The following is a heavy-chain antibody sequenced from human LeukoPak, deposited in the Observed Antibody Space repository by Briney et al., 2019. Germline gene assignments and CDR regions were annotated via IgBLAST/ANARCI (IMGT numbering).Heavy chain of an antibody. CDR1: GFTFSSYW. Sequence: GGSLRLSCAASGFTFSSYWMSWVRQAPGKGLEWVANIKQDGSEKYYVDSVKGRFTISRDNAKNSLYLQMNSLKASDTAMYYCARRSYYDFQAHAFDIWGQGTMVTVSS. D-gene: IGHD3-3*01. CDR3: ARRSYYDFQAHAFDI. CDR2: IKQDGSEK. V-gene: IGHV3-7*03. J-gene: IGHJ3*02.